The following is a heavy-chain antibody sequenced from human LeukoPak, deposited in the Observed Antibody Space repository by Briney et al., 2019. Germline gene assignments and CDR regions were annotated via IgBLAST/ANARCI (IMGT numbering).Heavy chain of an antibody. J-gene: IGHJ4*02. CDR2: IHYRGST. D-gene: IGHD3-3*01. CDR3: ARRGSGYYTYFDY. V-gene: IGHV4-39*01. Sequence: PSETLSLTCTVSGDSIGSSRYFWGWIRQPPGKGLEWIGDIHYRGSTYYNPSLKSRVTISVDTSKNQFSLKLSSVTAADTAVYYCARRGSGYYTYFDYWGQGTLVTVSS. CDR1: GDSIGSSRYF.